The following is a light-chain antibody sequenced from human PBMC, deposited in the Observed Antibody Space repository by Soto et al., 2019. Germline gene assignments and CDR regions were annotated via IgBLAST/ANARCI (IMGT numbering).Light chain of an antibody. CDR3: QQYNNWPPIA. Sequence: EIVYTQSPGTLSSSAGDRATLSCGSSQRVSSNLAWYQQKPGQAPRLLIYGASTRATGIPARFSGSGSGTEFTLTISSLQSEDFAVYYCQQYNNWPPIAFGQGTRLEIK. CDR1: QRVSSN. J-gene: IGKJ5*01. V-gene: IGKV3-15*01. CDR2: GAS.